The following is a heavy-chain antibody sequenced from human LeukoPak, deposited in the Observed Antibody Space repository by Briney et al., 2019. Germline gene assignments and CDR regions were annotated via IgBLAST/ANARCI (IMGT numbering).Heavy chain of an antibody. CDR3: ARGWNDGFGDY. Sequence: SETLSLTCTVSGGSISDYYWSWIRQPPGKGLEWIGYIYYNRNTNYNPSLKSRVTISVDTTKNQFSLKLSSVTAADTAVYYCARGWNDGFGDYWGQGTLVTVSS. V-gene: IGHV4-59*01. D-gene: IGHD1-1*01. CDR2: IYYNRNT. CDR1: GGSISDYY. J-gene: IGHJ4*02.